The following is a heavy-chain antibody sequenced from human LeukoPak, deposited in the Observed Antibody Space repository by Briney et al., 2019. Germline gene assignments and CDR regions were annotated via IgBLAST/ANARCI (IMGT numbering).Heavy chain of an antibody. J-gene: IGHJ5*02. V-gene: IGHV3-30*02. D-gene: IGHD3-16*01. CDR2: LRFDRVEI. Sequence: GGSLRLSCAASGFTFSSYHMHWVRQAPGKGLEWVAYLRFDRVEIYYTDSVRGRFTISRDDSKNLVYLQMNSLRTDDTALYFCAKRGNHNNDMGNWFETWGQGTLVTVSS. CDR1: GFTFSSYH. CDR3: AKRGNHNNDMGNWFET.